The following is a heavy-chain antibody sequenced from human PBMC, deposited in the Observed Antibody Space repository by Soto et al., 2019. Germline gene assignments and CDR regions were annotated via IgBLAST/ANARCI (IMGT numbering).Heavy chain of an antibody. J-gene: IGHJ6*02. CDR3: ARGGRMTTGSPRGMDV. CDR2: IWYDGSNK. CDR1: GFTFSSYG. Sequence: GGSLRLSCAASGFTFSSYGMHWVRQAPGKGLEWVAVIWYDGSNKYYADSVKGRFTISRDNSKNTLYLQMNSLRAEDTAVYYCARGGRMTTGSPRGMDVWGQGTTVTVSS. V-gene: IGHV3-33*01. D-gene: IGHD4-17*01.